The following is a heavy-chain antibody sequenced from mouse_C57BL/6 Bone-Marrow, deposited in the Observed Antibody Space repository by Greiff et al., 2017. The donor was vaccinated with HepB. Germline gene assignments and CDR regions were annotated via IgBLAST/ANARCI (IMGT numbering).Heavy chain of an antibody. Sequence: EVQLQQSGPELVKPGASVKISCKASGYTFTDYYMNWVKQSHGKSLEWIGDINPNNGGTSYNQKFKGKATLTVDKSSSTAYMELRSLTSEDSAVYYCARFYDYDGRNWGQGTLVTVSA. V-gene: IGHV1-26*01. CDR1: GYTFTDYY. CDR3: ARFYDYDGRN. J-gene: IGHJ3*01. CDR2: INPNNGGT. D-gene: IGHD2-4*01.